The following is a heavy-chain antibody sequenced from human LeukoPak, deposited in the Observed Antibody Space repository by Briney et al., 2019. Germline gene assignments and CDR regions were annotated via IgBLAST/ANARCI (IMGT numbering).Heavy chain of an antibody. Sequence: PGGSLRLSCAASGFTFSSYGMGWVRQAPGKGLEWVSAISGSGGSTYYADSVKGRFTISRDNSKNTLYLQMNSLRAEDTAVYYCATAGDTAMVTGNWFDPWGQGTLVTVSS. CDR1: GFTFSSYG. D-gene: IGHD5-18*01. J-gene: IGHJ5*02. CDR2: ISGSGGST. CDR3: ATAGDTAMVTGNWFDP. V-gene: IGHV3-23*01.